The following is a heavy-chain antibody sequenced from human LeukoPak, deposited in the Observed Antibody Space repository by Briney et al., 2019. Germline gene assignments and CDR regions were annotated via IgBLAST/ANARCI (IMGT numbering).Heavy chain of an antibody. D-gene: IGHD2-15*01. CDR2: ISAYNGNT. CDR3: AREGYCSGGTCYSTMNWFDP. Sequence: ASVKVPCKASGYRFTSYGITWVRQAPGQGLEWMGWISAYNGNTNYAQKLQGRATLTTDTSTSTAYMELRRLRSDDTAVYYCAREGYCSGGTCYSTMNWFDPWGQGTLVTVSS. CDR1: GYRFTSYG. V-gene: IGHV1-18*01. J-gene: IGHJ5*02.